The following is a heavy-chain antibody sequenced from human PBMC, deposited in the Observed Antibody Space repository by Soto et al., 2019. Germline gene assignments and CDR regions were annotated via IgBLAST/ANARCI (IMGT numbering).Heavy chain of an antibody. CDR3: ARDTSISGFDP. CDR1: GYPFSGYY. D-gene: IGHD3-3*02. V-gene: IGHV1-2*02. J-gene: IGHJ5*02. CDR2: INPNSGGT. Sequence: GSVKGSWKASGYPFSGYYMHLVRQAPGQGLEWIGWINPNSGGTNYAQKFQGRVTMTRDTSISTAYMELSRLRSYDTAVYYCARDTSISGFDPWGHGTLVTVSS.